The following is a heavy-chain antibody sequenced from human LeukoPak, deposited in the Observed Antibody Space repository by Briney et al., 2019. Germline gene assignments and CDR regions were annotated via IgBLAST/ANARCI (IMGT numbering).Heavy chain of an antibody. CDR2: IYTSGST. CDR3: ARAYSGSSFDY. V-gene: IGHV4-61*02. CDR1: GGSISSGSYY. J-gene: IGHJ4*02. Sequence: SETLSLTCTVSGGSISSGSYYWSWMRQPAGKGLEWIGRIYTSGSTNYNPSLKSRVTISVDTSKNQFSLKLSSVTAADTAVYYCARAYSGSSFDYWGQGTLVTASS. D-gene: IGHD3-10*01.